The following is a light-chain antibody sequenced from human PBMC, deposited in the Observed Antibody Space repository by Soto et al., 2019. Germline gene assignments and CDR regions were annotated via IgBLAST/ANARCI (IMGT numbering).Light chain of an antibody. CDR3: QQTFRTPHT. V-gene: IGKV1-39*01. CDR2: SAS. J-gene: IGKJ2*01. CDR1: QGISSY. Sequence: IQLTQSPSSLSASVGDRVTITCRASQGISSYLGWYQQKPGAAPKLLIYSASTLQTGVPSRFSGSGFGTDYTLTISSLQPADFAIYYCQQTFRTPHTFGQGTKVDI.